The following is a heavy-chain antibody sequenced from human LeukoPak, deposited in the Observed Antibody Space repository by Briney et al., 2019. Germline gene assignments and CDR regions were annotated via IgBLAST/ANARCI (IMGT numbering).Heavy chain of an antibody. CDR1: GFTLSGYT. V-gene: IGHV3-7*04. CDR3: ARSYYYGGSTYYIDY. J-gene: IGHJ4*02. D-gene: IGHD3-10*01. Sequence: GGSLRLSCAASGFTLSGYTMNWVRQAPGKGLEWVANIKPDGSEKSYVDSVRGRFTISRDNAKNSLYLQMNSLRAEDTAVYYCARSYYYGGSTYYIDYWGQGTLVTVSS. CDR2: IKPDGSEK.